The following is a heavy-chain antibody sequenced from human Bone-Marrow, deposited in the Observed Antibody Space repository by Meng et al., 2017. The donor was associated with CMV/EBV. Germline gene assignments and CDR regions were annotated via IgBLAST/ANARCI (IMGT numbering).Heavy chain of an antibody. V-gene: IGHV3-53*01. CDR2: IYRSGST. CDR1: GSTVSSDS. J-gene: IGHJ5*02. D-gene: IGHD3-16*01. Sequence: GESLKISCVASGSTVSSDSMSWVRQAPGKGLEWVSAIYRSGSTYYADSVKGRFTISRDTSKNTMYLQMNSLRGEDTAVYYCARDLGGNWFDPWGQGSLVTVSS. CDR3: ARDLGGNWFDP.